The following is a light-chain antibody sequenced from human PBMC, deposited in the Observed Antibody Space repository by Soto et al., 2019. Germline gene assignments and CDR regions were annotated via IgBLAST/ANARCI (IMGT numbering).Light chain of an antibody. CDR1: SSNIGSNP. V-gene: IGLV1-44*01. J-gene: IGLJ1*01. CDR3: AAWDDSLNGYV. CDR2: INT. Sequence: VLTQPPSASGTPGQRVTISCSGSSSNIGSNPVNWYQQLPGTAPKLLIYINTQRPSGVPDRFSGSKSGTSASLAISGLQSEDEADYYCAAWDDSLNGYVFGAGTKVTV.